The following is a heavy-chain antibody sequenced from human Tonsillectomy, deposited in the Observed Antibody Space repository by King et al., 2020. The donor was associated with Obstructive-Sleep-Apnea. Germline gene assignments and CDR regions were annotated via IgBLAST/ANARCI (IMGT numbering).Heavy chain of an antibody. CDR2: IYYSGST. Sequence: VQLQESGPGLVKPSETLSLTCTVSGGSISSYYWSWIRQPPGKGLEWIGYIYYSGSTNYNPSLKSRVTISVDTSKNQFSLKLSSVTAADTAVYYCARDAAFYYGDYVGAFDIWGQGTMVTVSS. V-gene: IGHV4-59*01. CDR3: ARDAAFYYGDYVGAFDI. J-gene: IGHJ3*02. CDR1: GGSISSYY. D-gene: IGHD4-17*01.